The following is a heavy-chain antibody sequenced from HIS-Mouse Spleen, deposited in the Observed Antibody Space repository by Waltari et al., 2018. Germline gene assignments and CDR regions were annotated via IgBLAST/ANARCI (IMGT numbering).Heavy chain of an antibody. CDR1: GFTFSSYA. D-gene: IGHD3-16*01. CDR2: ISGSGGST. J-gene: IGHJ4*02. Sequence: EVQLLESGGGLVQPGGSLGLACAASGFTFSSYASGWVRQAPGKGLEWVSAISGSGGSTYYADSVKGRFTISRDNSKNTLYLQMNSLRAEDTAVYYCAKDRNWGSSGYFDYWGQGTLVTVSS. CDR3: AKDRNWGSSGYFDY. V-gene: IGHV3-23*01.